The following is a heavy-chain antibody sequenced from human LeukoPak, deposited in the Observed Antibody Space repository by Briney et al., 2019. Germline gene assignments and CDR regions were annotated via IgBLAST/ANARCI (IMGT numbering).Heavy chain of an antibody. Sequence: SETLSLTCTVSGDSINSYYWSWIRQPPGKGLEWLGYIYYRGSVNYNPSLKSRVTISIDASKNQFSLKLTSVTAADTAVYYCARLLHDWFDSWGQGTLVTVSS. CDR3: ARLLHDWFDS. CDR1: GDSINSYY. J-gene: IGHJ5*01. D-gene: IGHD4-11*01. V-gene: IGHV4-59*08. CDR2: IYYRGSV.